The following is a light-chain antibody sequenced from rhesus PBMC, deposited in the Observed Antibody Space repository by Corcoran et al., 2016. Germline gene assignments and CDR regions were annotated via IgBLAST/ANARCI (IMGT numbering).Light chain of an antibody. Sequence: DIQMTQSPSSLSASVGDKVTITCHASQGISSCLAWYQRKPGKAPTPLIYYASSLQSGVPSRFSGSGSGTDYTLTISSLQPEDFATYYCQQYDDLPRTFGQGTKVEIK. CDR3: QQYDDLPRT. CDR1: QGISSC. CDR2: YAS. J-gene: IGKJ1*01. V-gene: IGKV1-19*01.